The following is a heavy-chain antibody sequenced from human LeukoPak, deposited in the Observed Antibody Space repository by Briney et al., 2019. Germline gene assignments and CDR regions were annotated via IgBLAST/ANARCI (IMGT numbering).Heavy chain of an antibody. CDR3: ARPDEQQLVRDAFDI. V-gene: IGHV3-21*01. CDR1: GFTFSTYW. Sequence: GGSLRLSCAASGFTFSTYWMSWVRQAPGKGLEWVSSISSSSSYIYYADSVKGRFTISRDNAKNSLYLQMNSLRAEDTAVYYCARPDEQQLVRDAFDIWGQGTMVTVSS. CDR2: ISSSSSYI. D-gene: IGHD6-13*01. J-gene: IGHJ3*02.